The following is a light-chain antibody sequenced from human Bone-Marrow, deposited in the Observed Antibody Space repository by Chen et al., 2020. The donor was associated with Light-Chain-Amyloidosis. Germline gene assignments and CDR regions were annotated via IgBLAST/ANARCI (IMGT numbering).Light chain of an antibody. CDR2: VAS. V-gene: IGKV1-9*01. CDR1: QDISSS. Sequence: DIQLTQSPSLLSASVGDRVTITCRASQDISSSLAWYQQKPGKAPKLLISVASTLQSGVPSKFSGSGSGTEFTLTISSLQPEDFATYYCQQVNSYPYTFGQGTKLEIK. J-gene: IGKJ2*01. CDR3: QQVNSYPYT.